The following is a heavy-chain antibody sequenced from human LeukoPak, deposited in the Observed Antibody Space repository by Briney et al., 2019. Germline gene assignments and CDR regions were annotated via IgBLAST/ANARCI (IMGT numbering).Heavy chain of an antibody. D-gene: IGHD5-18*01. CDR2: INHSGST. J-gene: IGHJ4*02. V-gene: IGHV4-34*01. CDR3: ARVKPRGSYDY. Sequence: SETLSLTCAVYGGSFSGYYWSWICQPPGKGLEWIGEINHSGSTNYNPSLKSRVTISVDTSKNQFSLKLSSVTAADTAVYYCARVKPRGSYDYWGQGTLVTVSS. CDR1: GGSFSGYY.